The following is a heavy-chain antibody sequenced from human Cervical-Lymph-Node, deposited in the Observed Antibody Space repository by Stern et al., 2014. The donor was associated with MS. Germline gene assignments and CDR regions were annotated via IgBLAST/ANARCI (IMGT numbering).Heavy chain of an antibody. CDR2: IFPVVGTP. V-gene: IGHV1-69*01. CDR3: ALSAETSDRWYSLGYDL. J-gene: IGHJ5*02. Sequence: QMQLVQSGAEVTTPASSVQVSCTASGGTFSKFPSSWVRQAPGQGLEWMGGIFPVVGTPTYAQEFRGRVTITADVSTSTVYMELSSLRSDDTAVYYCALSAETSDRWYSLGYDLWGQGTLVTVSS. CDR1: GGTFSKFP. D-gene: IGHD6-13*01.